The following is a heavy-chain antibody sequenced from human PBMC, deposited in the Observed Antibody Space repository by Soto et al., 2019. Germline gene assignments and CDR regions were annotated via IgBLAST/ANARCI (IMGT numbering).Heavy chain of an antibody. D-gene: IGHD6-19*01. CDR1: GYTFTGYA. Sequence: QVQLVQSGAEEKKPGASVKVSCKASGYTFTGYAMQWVRQAPGQRLEWMGWINAGNGNTKYSQKFQGRVTITRDPSASTAYMELSSLRSEDTAVYFCARAAAVPADFDYWGQGTLVTVSS. V-gene: IGHV1-3*05. CDR3: ARAAAVPADFDY. J-gene: IGHJ4*02. CDR2: INAGNGNT.